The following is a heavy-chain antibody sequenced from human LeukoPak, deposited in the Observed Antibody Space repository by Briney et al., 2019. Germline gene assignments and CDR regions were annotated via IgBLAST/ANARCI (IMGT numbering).Heavy chain of an antibody. CDR2: INHSGST. J-gene: IGHJ3*02. CDR1: GGSFSGYY. Sequence: PSETLSLTCAVYGGSFSGYYWSWIRQPPGKGLEWIGEINHSGSTNYNPSLKSRVTISVDTSKNQFSLMLSSVTAADTAVYYCASLRLGYCSSTSCYDAFDIWGQGTMVTVSS. CDR3: ASLRLGYCSSTSCYDAFDI. D-gene: IGHD2-2*01. V-gene: IGHV4-34*01.